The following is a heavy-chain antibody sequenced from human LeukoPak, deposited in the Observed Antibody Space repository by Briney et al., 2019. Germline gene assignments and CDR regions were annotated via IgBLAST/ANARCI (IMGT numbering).Heavy chain of an antibody. V-gene: IGHV3-7*01. CDR2: IKYDASEK. CDR1: GFSFSTYW. J-gene: IGHJ6*03. D-gene: IGHD6-6*01. Sequence: GGSLRLSCAASGFSFSTYWMSWVRQAPGQGLEWVASIKYDASEKHYVDSVKGRFTISRDNGKNSLSLQMNSLRAEDTAVYYCARVPSIAYYYYMDVWGKGTTVTVSS. CDR3: ARVPSIAYYYYMDV.